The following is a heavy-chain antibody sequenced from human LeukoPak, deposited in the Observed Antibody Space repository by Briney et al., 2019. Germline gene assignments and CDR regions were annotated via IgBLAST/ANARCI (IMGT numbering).Heavy chain of an antibody. V-gene: IGHV3-30*04. CDR2: ISYDGSTK. CDR1: GFTFSNYA. J-gene: IGHJ4*02. D-gene: IGHD6-19*01. Sequence: PGGSLRLSCAASGFTFSNYAMHWVRQAPGKGLEWLTFISYDGSTKHYIDSVGGRFTISRDNSRNTLYMQLNSLRIEDTALYYCVREEKYNSGWFGYWGQGTLVTVSS. CDR3: VREEKYNSGWFGY.